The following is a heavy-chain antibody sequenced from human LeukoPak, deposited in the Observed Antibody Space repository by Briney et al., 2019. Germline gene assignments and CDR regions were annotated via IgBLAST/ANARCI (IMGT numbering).Heavy chain of an antibody. Sequence: SETLSLTCGVSGGSFSSHYWTWIRQPPGKGLEGLGEINPRGSTNYNPSLESRVTVSADTSRNQLSLSLTSVTAADSSVYFCERVLRQGSAWSCSHKKKSYRYIYVWGTGTTFTVSS. CDR2: INPRGST. V-gene: IGHV4-34*01. CDR3: ERVLRQGSAWSCSHKKKSYRYIYV. CDR1: GGSFSSHY. D-gene: IGHD6-19*01. J-gene: IGHJ6*04.